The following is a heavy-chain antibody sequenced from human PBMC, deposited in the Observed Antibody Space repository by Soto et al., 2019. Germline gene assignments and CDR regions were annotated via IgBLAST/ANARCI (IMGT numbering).Heavy chain of an antibody. CDR1: GGSISSGGYY. D-gene: IGHD3-22*01. Sequence: SETLSITCTVSGGSISSGGYYWSCMRQHPGKGLEWVGYIYYSGSTYYNPSLKSRVTISVDTSKNQFSLKLSSVTAADTAVYYCARDGYLMDYYGMDVWGQGTTVTAP. J-gene: IGHJ6*02. CDR2: IYYSGST. V-gene: IGHV4-31*03. CDR3: ARDGYLMDYYGMDV.